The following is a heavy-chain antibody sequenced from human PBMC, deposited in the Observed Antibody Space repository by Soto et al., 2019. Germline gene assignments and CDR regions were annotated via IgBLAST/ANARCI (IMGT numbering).Heavy chain of an antibody. V-gene: IGHV3-23*01. D-gene: IGHD1-26*01. CDR3: VKDGTSNISRKPFDF. Sequence: PGGSLRLSCAASGFTFSSYAMSWVRQAPGKGLEWVSVIILSGTSSYYADSVKGRFTISRDNSKNTLYLQMNSLRAEDTALYYCVKDGTSNISRKPFDFWGQGVPVTVSS. J-gene: IGHJ4*02. CDR1: GFTFSSYA. CDR2: IILSGTSS.